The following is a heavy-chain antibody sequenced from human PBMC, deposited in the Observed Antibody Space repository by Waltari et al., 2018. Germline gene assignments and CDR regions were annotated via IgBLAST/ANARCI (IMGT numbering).Heavy chain of an antibody. CDR3: ARKKGRTKSDGLDV. Sequence: EVQLTQSGPDGVNTAEPLNLSCAAVAYGFPRYSVDSVRQMPCKGLEWMGMIYHGNSDTTYNPSFEGQVTISDDKSISTVHVQWSRLKASDTATYYCARKKGRTKSDGLDVWGQGTTVKVSS. V-gene: IGHV5-51*01. D-gene: IGHD1-1*01. CDR2: IYHGNSDT. CDR1: AYGFPRYS. J-gene: IGHJ6*02.